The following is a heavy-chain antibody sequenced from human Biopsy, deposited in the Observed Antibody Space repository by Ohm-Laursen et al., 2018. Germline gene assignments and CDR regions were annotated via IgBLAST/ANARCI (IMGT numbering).Heavy chain of an antibody. CDR3: ARTPIAIFSAGLVYRHRRHLQGMDV. J-gene: IGHJ6*02. D-gene: IGHD6-13*01. CDR2: INHSGRT. Sequence: SETLSLTCAVYGGSFSGYYWSWIRQTPGKGLEWIGEINHSGRTNYNPSLKSRVTISVDTSKNQFSLKVRSVTAADTGTYFCARTPIAIFSAGLVYRHRRHLQGMDVWGQGTAVTVS. V-gene: IGHV4-34*01. CDR1: GGSFSGYY.